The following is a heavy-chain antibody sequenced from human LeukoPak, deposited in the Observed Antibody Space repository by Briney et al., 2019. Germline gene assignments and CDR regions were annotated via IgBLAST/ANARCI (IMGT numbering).Heavy chain of an antibody. D-gene: IGHD6-19*01. Sequence: GGSLRLSCAVSGFTFSSYDMHWVRQAPGKGLEWVAVISYDGSNKYYADSVKGRFTISRDNSRNTLYLQMNSLRAEDTAVYYCAKTFRKGLAVAGDHDYWGQGTLVTVSS. J-gene: IGHJ4*02. CDR1: GFTFSSYD. CDR2: ISYDGSNK. V-gene: IGHV3-30*18. CDR3: AKTFRKGLAVAGDHDY.